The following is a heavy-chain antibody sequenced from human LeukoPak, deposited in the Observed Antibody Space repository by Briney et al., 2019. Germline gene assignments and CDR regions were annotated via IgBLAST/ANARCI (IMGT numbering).Heavy chain of an antibody. Sequence: ASLKLSCKASGYTFTSYYMHWVRQAPGQGLEWMGCINPNSGGTNYAQKFQGRVTMTRDTSINTAYMELSRLRSDDTAVYYCARRWITGTMFDHWGQGTLVTVSS. CDR2: INPNSGGT. J-gene: IGHJ5*02. CDR1: GYTFTSYY. CDR3: ARRWITGTMFDH. V-gene: IGHV1-2*02. D-gene: IGHD1-7*01.